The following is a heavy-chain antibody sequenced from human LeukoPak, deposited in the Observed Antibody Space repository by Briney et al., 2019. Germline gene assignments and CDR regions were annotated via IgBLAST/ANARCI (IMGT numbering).Heavy chain of an antibody. D-gene: IGHD2-2*01. V-gene: IGHV3-21*01. CDR1: GFTFSSYS. CDR3: ARAYCSSTSCYLSFYYYMDV. J-gene: IGHJ6*03. CDR2: ISSSSYI. Sequence: GGSLRLSCAASGFTFSSYSMNWVRQAPGKGLEWVSSISSSSYIYYADSVKGRFTISRDNAKNSLYLQMNSLRAEDTAVYYCARAYCSSTSCYLSFYYYMDVWGKGTTVTVSS.